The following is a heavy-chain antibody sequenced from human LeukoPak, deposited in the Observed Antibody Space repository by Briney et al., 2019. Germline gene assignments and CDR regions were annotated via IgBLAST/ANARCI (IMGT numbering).Heavy chain of an antibody. J-gene: IGHJ3*02. CDR2: ISGSGGST. CDR1: GFTFSSYA. D-gene: IGHD3-22*01. CDR3: AKDNYYDSSGLNAFDI. V-gene: IGHV3-23*01. Sequence: GGSLRLSCAASGFTFSSYAMSWVRQAPGKGLEWVSAISGSGGSTYYADSVKGRFTISRDNAKNSLYLQMNSLRAEDTALYYCAKDNYYDSSGLNAFDIWGQGTMVTVSS.